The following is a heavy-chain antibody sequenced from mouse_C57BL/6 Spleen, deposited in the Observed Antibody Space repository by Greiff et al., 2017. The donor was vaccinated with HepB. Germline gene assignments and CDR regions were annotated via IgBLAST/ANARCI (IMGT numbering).Heavy chain of an antibody. CDR1: GYAFSSYW. CDR3: ARYGNSPYYFDY. Sequence: VKLQESGAELVKPGASVKISCKASGYAFSSYWMNWVKQRPGKGLEWIGQIYPGDGDTNYNGKFKGKATLTADKSSSTAYMQLSSLTSEDSAVYFCARYGNSPYYFDYWGQGTTLTVSS. J-gene: IGHJ2*01. V-gene: IGHV1-80*01. D-gene: IGHD1-1*01. CDR2: IYPGDGDT.